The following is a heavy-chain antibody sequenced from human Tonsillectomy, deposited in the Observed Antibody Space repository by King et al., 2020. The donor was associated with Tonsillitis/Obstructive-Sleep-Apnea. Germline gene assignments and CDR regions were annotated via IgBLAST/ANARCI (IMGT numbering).Heavy chain of an antibody. J-gene: IGHJ5*02. D-gene: IGHD2-2*01. CDR3: ARGRGYCSSTSCSNWFDP. Sequence: HVQLQESGPGLVKPSQNLSLTCTVSGGSISSGGYYWSWIRQHPGKGLEWIGYIYYSGSTYYNPSLKSRVTISVDTSKNQFSLKLSSVTAADTAVYYCARGRGYCSSTSCSNWFDPWGQGTLVTVSS. CDR1: GGSISSGGYY. V-gene: IGHV4-31*03. CDR2: IYYSGST.